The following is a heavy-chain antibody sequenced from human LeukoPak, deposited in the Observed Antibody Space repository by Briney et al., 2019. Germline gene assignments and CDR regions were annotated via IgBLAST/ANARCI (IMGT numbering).Heavy chain of an antibody. CDR3: AREDSGSYGDPFDI. D-gene: IGHD1-26*01. CDR1: GFTFSSYW. CDR2: IKQDGSEK. V-gene: IGHV3-7*01. J-gene: IGHJ3*02. Sequence: GGSLRLSCAASGFTFSSYWMSWVRQAPGKGLEWVANIKQDGSEKYYVDSVKGRFTISRDNAKNSLYLQMNSLRAEDTAVYYCAREDSGSYGDPFDIWGQGTMVTVSS.